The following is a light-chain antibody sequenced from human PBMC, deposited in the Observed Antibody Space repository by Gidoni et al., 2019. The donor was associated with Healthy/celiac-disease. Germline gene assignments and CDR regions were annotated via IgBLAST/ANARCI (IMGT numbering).Light chain of an antibody. J-gene: IGKJ3*01. Sequence: DIQMTQSPSTLSASVGDRVTITCRASQSISSWLAWYQQKPGKAPKLLIYKASSLESGVPSRFSGSGSGTEFTLTISSLQPDDFATYYCQQYNSAFGPXTKVDIK. CDR1: QSISSW. CDR2: KAS. CDR3: QQYNSA. V-gene: IGKV1-5*03.